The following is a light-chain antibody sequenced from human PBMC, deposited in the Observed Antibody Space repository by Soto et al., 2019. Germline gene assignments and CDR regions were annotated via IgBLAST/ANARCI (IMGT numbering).Light chain of an antibody. Sequence: QSVLTQPPSASGTPGQRVTISCSGSSSSIGSNSVNWYQQHPRTAPRVLIYTNSQRPSGVPDRFSGSKSGTSASLAISALQPEDEADYYCAAWDGSLNVYVFGTGTELTVL. CDR3: AAWDGSLNVYV. J-gene: IGLJ1*01. CDR1: SSSIGSNS. CDR2: TNS. V-gene: IGLV1-44*01.